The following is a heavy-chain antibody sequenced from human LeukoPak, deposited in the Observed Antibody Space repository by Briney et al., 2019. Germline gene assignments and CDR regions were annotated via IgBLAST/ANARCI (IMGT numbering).Heavy chain of an antibody. CDR1: GGSFSGYY. V-gene: IGHV4-34*01. CDR3: ARVAPYIVVVVAATRVGAFDI. D-gene: IGHD2-15*01. CDR2: INHSGST. Sequence: SETLSLTCAVYGGSFSGYYWSWIRQPPGKGLEWIGEINHSGSTNYNPSLKSRVTISVDTSKNQFSLKLSSVTAADTAVNYCARVAPYIVVVVAATRVGAFDIWGQGTMVTVSS. J-gene: IGHJ3*02.